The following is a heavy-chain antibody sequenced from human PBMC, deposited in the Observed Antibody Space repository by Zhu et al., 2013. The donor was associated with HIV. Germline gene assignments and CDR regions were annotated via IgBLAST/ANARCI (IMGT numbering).Heavy chain of an antibody. CDR2: ISPNNGGT. V-gene: IGHV1-2*02. Sequence: QVQLVQSGAEVKKPGASVKVSCKASGYTFTNFYVHWIRQAPGQGLEWVGWISPNNGGTIYEQKFQGRVTMTRDTSITTAYMELTRLTPDDTAVYYCSRTKMFAGYWSDFWGQGTLVTVSS. CDR1: GYTFTNFY. CDR3: SRTKMFAGYWSDF. J-gene: IGHJ4*02. D-gene: IGHD3-9*01.